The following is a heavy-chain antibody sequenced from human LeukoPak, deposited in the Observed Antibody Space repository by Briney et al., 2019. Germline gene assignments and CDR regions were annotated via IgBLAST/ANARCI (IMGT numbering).Heavy chain of an antibody. Sequence: PSQTLSLTCTVSGGSISSGGYYWSWIRQHPGKGLEWIGYIFYSGNTYYNPSLKSRVTISVDTSKNQFSLKLSSVTAADTAVYYCARDPIPMTGRAFDIWAQGIMVTVSS. V-gene: IGHV4-31*03. CDR2: IFYSGNT. D-gene: IGHD2-2*02. J-gene: IGHJ3*02. CDR3: ARDPIPMTGRAFDI. CDR1: GGSISSGGYY.